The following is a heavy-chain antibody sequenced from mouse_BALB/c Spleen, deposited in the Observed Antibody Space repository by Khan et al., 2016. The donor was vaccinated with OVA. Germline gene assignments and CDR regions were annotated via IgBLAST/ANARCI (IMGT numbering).Heavy chain of an antibody. CDR1: GYSIPSGYG. D-gene: IGHD1-2*01. V-gene: IGHV3-2*02. Sequence: EVQLQESGPGLVKPSQSLSLTCTVTGYSIPSGYGWNWIRQLPGNKLEWMGYISYSGSTNYNPSFKSRISITRDTSKNQFFLQLNSVTTEDTATYYCAGTARIKYWGQGTTLTVSS. CDR2: ISYSGST. J-gene: IGHJ2*01. CDR3: AGTARIKY.